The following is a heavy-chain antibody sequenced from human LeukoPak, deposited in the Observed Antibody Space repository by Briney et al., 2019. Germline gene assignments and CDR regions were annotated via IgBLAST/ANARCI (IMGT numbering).Heavy chain of an antibody. J-gene: IGHJ4*02. CDR3: AKDLQGGDY. Sequence: GGSLRLSCAASGFTFSSYGMHWVRQAPGKGLEWVAVISYDGSNKYYADSVKGRFTISRDNSRNTLYLQMNSLRAEDTAVYYCAKDLQGGDYWGQGTLVTVSS. D-gene: IGHD3-16*01. CDR1: GFTFSSYG. CDR2: ISYDGSNK. V-gene: IGHV3-30*18.